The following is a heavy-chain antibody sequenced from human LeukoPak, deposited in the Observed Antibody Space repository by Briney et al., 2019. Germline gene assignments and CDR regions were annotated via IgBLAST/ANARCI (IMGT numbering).Heavy chain of an antibody. Sequence: ASVKVSCKASGYTFTDYYIHWVRQAPGQAPECVGWINPHSGGTNYARKFRGRVTMTRDTSLSEAYMELSGLRFDDTAVFYCARVYRQYDGFDVWGQGPLVIVSS. CDR3: ARVYRQYDGFDV. J-gene: IGHJ3*01. D-gene: IGHD3-3*01. V-gene: IGHV1-2*02. CDR2: INPHSGGT. CDR1: GYTFTDYY.